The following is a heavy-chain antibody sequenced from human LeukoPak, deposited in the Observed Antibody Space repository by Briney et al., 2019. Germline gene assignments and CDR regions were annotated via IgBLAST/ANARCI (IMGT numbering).Heavy chain of an antibody. Sequence: KPSETLSLTCTVSGGSISRYFWSWIRQPAGKGLEWIGRLHTSVNTDYNPSIKSRATMSVDTSNNQFSLQLSSVTAADTAVYYGVRGHSSTWYYFDYWGQGALLTVSS. V-gene: IGHV4-4*07. CDR3: VRGHSSTWYYFDY. J-gene: IGHJ4*02. CDR1: GGSISRYF. CDR2: LHTSVNT. D-gene: IGHD6-19*01.